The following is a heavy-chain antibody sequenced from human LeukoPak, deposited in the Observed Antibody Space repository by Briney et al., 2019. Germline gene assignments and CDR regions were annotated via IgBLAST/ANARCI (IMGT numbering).Heavy chain of an antibody. CDR1: GFIFSNYW. Sequence: PGGSLRLSRAASGFIFSNYWMSWVRQAPGKGLEWVADIKQDGSEKYYVDSVKGRFTISRDNAKNSLYLQMNSLRAEDTAVYYCARDSGIAAKDYWGQGTLVTVSS. CDR3: ARDSGIAAKDY. D-gene: IGHD6-13*01. V-gene: IGHV3-7*01. CDR2: IKQDGSEK. J-gene: IGHJ4*02.